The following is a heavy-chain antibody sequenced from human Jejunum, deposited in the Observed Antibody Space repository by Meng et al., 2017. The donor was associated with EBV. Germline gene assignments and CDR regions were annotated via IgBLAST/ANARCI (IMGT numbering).Heavy chain of an antibody. V-gene: IGHV3-74*01. CDR3: ARGYRDY. D-gene: IGHD5-18*01. CDR2: IKNDGTAP. Sequence: EVRLGESGGGLVHPGGSLRLSCAASGFTFSASWMHWVRQAPGKGLVWVSRIKNDGTAPYYADSVKGRFTVSRDNAKNTLYLQMNSLRAEDTAIYYCARGYRDYWGRGTLVTVSS. CDR1: GFTFSASW. J-gene: IGHJ4*02.